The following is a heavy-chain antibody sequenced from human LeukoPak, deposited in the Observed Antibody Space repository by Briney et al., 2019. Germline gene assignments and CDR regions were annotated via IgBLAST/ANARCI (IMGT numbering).Heavy chain of an antibody. CDR1: GGTFSSYA. Sequence: SVKVSCKASGGTFSSYAISWVRQAPGQVLEWMGRIIPILGIANYAQKFQGRVTITADKSTSTAYMELSSLRSEDTAVYYCARIPTGSLDYWGQGTLVTVSS. CDR2: IIPILGIA. J-gene: IGHJ4*02. CDR3: ARIPTGSLDY. V-gene: IGHV1-69*04. D-gene: IGHD1-1*01.